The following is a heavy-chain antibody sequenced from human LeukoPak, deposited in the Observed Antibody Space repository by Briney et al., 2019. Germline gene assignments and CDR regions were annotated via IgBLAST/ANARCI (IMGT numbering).Heavy chain of an antibody. J-gene: IGHJ4*02. V-gene: IGHV3-53*01. D-gene: IGHD6-13*01. CDR2: IYSGGST. CDR1: GFTVSSNY. CDR3: ARATMGIADFDY. Sequence: PGGSLRLSCAASGFTVSSNYMSWVRQAPGKGLEWVSVIYSGGSTYYADSVKGRFTISRDNSKNTLYLQMNSLRAEDTAVYYCARATMGIADFDYWGQGTLVTVSS.